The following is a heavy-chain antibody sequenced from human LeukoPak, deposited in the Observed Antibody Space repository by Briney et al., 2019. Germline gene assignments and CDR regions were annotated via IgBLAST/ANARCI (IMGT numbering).Heavy chain of an antibody. V-gene: IGHV3-9*01. CDR2: ISWNSGSI. CDR3: AKDSGYGDYPNWFDP. Sequence: PGGSLRLSCAASGFTFDDYAMHWVRQAPGKGLEWVSGISWNSGSIGYADSVKGRFTISRDNAKNSLYLQMNSLRAEDTALYYCAKDSGYGDYPNWFDPWGQGTLVTVSS. J-gene: IGHJ5*02. CDR1: GFTFDDYA. D-gene: IGHD4-17*01.